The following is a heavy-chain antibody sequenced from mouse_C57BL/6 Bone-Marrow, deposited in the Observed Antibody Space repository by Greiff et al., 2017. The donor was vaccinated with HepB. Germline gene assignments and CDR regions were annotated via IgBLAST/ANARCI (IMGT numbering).Heavy chain of an antibody. CDR1: GYTFTSYW. CDR3: ARRSLISRAMDY. J-gene: IGHJ4*01. Sequence: VQLQQPGAELVMPGASVKLSCKASGYTFTSYWMHWVKQRPGQGLEWIGEIDPSDSYTNYNQKFKGKSTLTVDKSSSTAYMQLSSLTSEDSAVYYCARRSLISRAMDYWGQGTSVTVSS. V-gene: IGHV1-69*01. D-gene: IGHD1-2*01. CDR2: IDPSDSYT.